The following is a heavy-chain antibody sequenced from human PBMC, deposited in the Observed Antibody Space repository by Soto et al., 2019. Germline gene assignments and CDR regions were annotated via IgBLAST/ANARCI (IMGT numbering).Heavy chain of an antibody. CDR1: GFSLSNAGLG. Sequence: QVTGKESGPVLVKPTGTLTLTCTVSGFSLSNAGLGVSWIRQPPGKALEWLAHIFSNDEKSYSTSLKSRLTISKDTSKSQVVLTMTNMDPVDTATYYCASTYSTSWYWFDPWGQGTLVTVSS. CDR3: ASTYSTSWYWFDP. V-gene: IGHV2-26*04. J-gene: IGHJ5*02. CDR2: IFSNDEK. D-gene: IGHD6-13*01.